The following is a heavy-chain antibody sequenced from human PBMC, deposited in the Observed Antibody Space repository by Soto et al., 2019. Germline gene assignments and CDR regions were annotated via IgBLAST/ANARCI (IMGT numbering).Heavy chain of an antibody. CDR2: MNPNSGNT. Sequence: ASVKVSCKASGCTFTSYDINWVRQATGQGLEWMGWMNPNSGNTGYAQKFQGRVTMTRNTSISTAYMELSSLRSEDTAVYYCARGQGDFWRGYLPYYRANYYYMDVWGKGTTVTVSS. CDR1: GCTFTSYD. D-gene: IGHD3-3*01. J-gene: IGHJ6*03. V-gene: IGHV1-8*01. CDR3: ARGQGDFWRGYLPYYRANYYYMDV.